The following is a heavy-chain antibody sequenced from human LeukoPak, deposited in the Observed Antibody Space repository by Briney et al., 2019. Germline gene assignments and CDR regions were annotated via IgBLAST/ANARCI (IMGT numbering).Heavy chain of an antibody. CDR1: GGTLSGSA. D-gene: IGHD4-17*01. J-gene: IGHJ4*02. Sequence: SVKVSCKTSGGTLSGSAITWVRQAPGQGLEWMGRIIPVLALATYAQKFQGRVTITADQSTTTAYMELNTLRSEDTAVFYCARDINGDLDYWGQGTLVTVSS. V-gene: IGHV1-69*04. CDR3: ARDINGDLDY. CDR2: IIPVLALA.